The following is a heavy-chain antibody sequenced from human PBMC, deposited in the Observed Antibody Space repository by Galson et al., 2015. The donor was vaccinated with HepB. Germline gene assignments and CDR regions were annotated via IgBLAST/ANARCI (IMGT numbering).Heavy chain of an antibody. CDR3: ARLYCTNGVCYHFDY. Sequence: SLRLSCAASGYTFSDYYMSWIRQAPGKGLEWVSYISSSSSYTNYADSVKGRFTISRDNAKNSLYLQMNSLRAEDTAVYYCARLYCTNGVCYHFDYWGQGTLVTVSS. V-gene: IGHV3-11*06. D-gene: IGHD2-8*01. CDR1: GYTFSDYY. J-gene: IGHJ4*02. CDR2: ISSSSSYT.